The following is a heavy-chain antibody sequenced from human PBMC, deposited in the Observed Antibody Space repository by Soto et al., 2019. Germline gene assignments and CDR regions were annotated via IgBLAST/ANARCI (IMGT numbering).Heavy chain of an antibody. J-gene: IGHJ4*02. CDR2: IFYGGHT. Sequence: LSLTCDVSGDFLTTYYWNWIRQSPGKGLEWIGYIFYGGHTNYNPSLRGRATISVDTSKNQFSLKLSSVTAADTAVYYCARSPQYSSGWNGGFDYWGQGTMVTVS. D-gene: IGHD6-19*01. V-gene: IGHV4-59*01. CDR3: ARSPQYSSGWNGGFDY. CDR1: GDFLTTYY.